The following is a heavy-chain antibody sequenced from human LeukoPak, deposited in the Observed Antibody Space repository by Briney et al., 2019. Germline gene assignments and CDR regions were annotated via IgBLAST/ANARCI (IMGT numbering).Heavy chain of an antibody. CDR3: TTEYCSGGSCYSASSPSTFDP. CDR2: IKSKTDGGTT. V-gene: IGHV3-15*01. J-gene: IGHJ5*02. CDR1: GFTFSNAW. Sequence: PGGSLRLSCAASGFTFSNAWMSWVRQAPGKGLEWVGRIKSKTDGGTTDYAAPVKGRFTISRDDSKNTLYLQMNSLKTEDTAVYYCTTEYCSGGSCYSASSPSTFDPWGQGTLVTVSS. D-gene: IGHD2-15*01.